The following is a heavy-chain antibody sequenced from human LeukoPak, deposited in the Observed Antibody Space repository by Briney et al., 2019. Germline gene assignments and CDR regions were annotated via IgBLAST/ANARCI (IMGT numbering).Heavy chain of an antibody. J-gene: IGHJ4*02. CDR1: GYTFTAYY. CDR2: INPNSGGT. D-gene: IGHD5-18*01. Sequence: ASVKVSCKASGYTFTAYYMHWVRQAPGQGLEWMGWINPNSGGTNYAQKFQGRVTMTRDTSISTAYMELSRLRSDDTAVYYCAREGVQLWPPGDYWGQGTLVTVSS. CDR3: AREGVQLWPPGDY. V-gene: IGHV1-2*02.